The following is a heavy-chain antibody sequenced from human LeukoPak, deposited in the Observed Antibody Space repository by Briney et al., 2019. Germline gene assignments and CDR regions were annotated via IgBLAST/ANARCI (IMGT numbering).Heavy chain of an antibody. V-gene: IGHV4-59*01. D-gene: IGHD4-23*01. CDR1: GGSISSYY. Sequence: SETLPLTCTVSGGSISSYYWSWIRQPPGKGLEWIGYIYYSGSTNYNPSLKSRVTISVDTSKNQFSLKLSSVTAADTAVYYCARGTYYGGNSYFDYWGQGTLVTVSS. J-gene: IGHJ4*02. CDR3: ARGTYYGGNSYFDY. CDR2: IYYSGST.